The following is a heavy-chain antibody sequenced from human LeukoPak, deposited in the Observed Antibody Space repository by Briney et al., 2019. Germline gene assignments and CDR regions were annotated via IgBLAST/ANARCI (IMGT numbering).Heavy chain of an antibody. Sequence: PGCSLRLSCAASGFGFRSYWMSWVRQAPGKGLEWVANINQDGSESHCVDSVKRRYTISGENAKNSLFLQMYRLRAEDTAVYYCARDWHYYDSTTYYYYFDCWGQGTLVTVSS. D-gene: IGHD3-22*01. V-gene: IGHV3-7*01. J-gene: IGHJ4*02. CDR2: INQDGSES. CDR1: GFGFRSYW. CDR3: ARDWHYYDSTTYYYYFDC.